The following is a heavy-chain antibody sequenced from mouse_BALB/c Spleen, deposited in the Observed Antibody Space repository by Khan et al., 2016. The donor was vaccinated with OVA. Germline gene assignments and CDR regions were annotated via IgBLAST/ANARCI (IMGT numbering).Heavy chain of an antibody. V-gene: IGHV14-3*02. Sequence: VQLQESGAELVKPGASVKLSCAASGFNIKDTYVHWVKQRPEQGLEWIGRIAPANGETKYDPKFQGKATITADTSSNTSYLQLSSLTSEATSVYYGVHPSYDPLIMDVWGEGTTVTVSS. D-gene: IGHD2-10*01. CDR2: IAPANGET. CDR1: GFNIKDTY. CDR3: VHPSYDPLIMDV. J-gene: IGHJ1*01.